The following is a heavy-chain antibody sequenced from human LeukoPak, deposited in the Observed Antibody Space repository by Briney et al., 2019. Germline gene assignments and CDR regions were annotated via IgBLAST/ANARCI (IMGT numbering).Heavy chain of an antibody. CDR3: ARDPPTVVTLPYYFDF. J-gene: IGHJ4*02. CDR2: MNDRGRT. CDR1: GGSFSGYH. V-gene: IGHV4-34*01. Sequence: SETLSLTCAVYGGSFSGYHWNWIRQSPEKGLEWVGEMNDRGRTNYNPSLKRRVTLSVDTSKKQFSLRLSAVTAADTAIYYCARDPPTVVTLPYYFDFWGQGTLVTVSS. D-gene: IGHD4-23*01.